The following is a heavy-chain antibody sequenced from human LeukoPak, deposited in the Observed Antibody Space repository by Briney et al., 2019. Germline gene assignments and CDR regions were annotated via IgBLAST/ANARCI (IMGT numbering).Heavy chain of an antibody. CDR2: INTDGSST. D-gene: IGHD3-22*01. CDR1: GFTFSNYW. V-gene: IGHV3-74*01. CDR3: ARGGGLYYYDSSGYDY. Sequence: GGSLRLSCAASGFTFSNYWMHWVRQAPGKGLVWVSRINTDGSSTNYADSVKGRFTISRDNATNTLYPQMNSLRAEDTAVYYCARGGGLYYYDSSGYDYWGQGTLVTVSS. J-gene: IGHJ4*02.